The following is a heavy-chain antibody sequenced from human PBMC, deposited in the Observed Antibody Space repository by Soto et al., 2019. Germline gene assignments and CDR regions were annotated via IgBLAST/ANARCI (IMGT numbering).Heavy chain of an antibody. CDR3: ARAITMVRGVISPQPCYHGMQL. D-gene: IGHD3-10*01. CDR2: INPNSGGT. J-gene: IGHJ6*02. Sequence: GASVKVSCKASGYSFTGYYMHWVRQAPGQGLEWMGWINPNSGGTNYAQKFQGWVTMTRDTSISTAYMELSRLRSDDTAVYYCARAITMVRGVISPQPCYHGMQLWGQGTTVTVPS. CDR1: GYSFTGYY. V-gene: IGHV1-2*04.